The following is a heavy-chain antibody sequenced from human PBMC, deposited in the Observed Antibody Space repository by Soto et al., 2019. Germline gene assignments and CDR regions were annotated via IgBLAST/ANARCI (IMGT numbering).Heavy chain of an antibody. Sequence: PSETLSLTCTVSGGSISRGGYYWSWIRQHPGKGLEWIGYIYYSGSTYYNPSLKRRVTISVDTSKNQFSLKLSSVTAADTAVYYCARGGSLAGTDYYYYYGIDVWGQGTTVTVSS. V-gene: IGHV4-31*03. J-gene: IGHJ6*02. D-gene: IGHD6-19*01. CDR2: IYYSGST. CDR3: ARGGSLAGTDYYYYYGIDV. CDR1: GGSISRGGYY.